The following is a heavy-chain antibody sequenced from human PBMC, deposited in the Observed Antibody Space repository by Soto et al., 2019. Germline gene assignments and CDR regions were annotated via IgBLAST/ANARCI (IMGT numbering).Heavy chain of an antibody. CDR1: GDSINNYY. J-gene: IGHJ4*02. D-gene: IGHD6-13*01. V-gene: IGHV4-59*01. CDR3: AKYRRTEAEGFALDY. CDR2: IYYTGST. Sequence: SETLSLTCTVSGDSINNYYWSWIRQPPGKRLEWIGYIYYTGSTTYNPSLESRVTMSVDTSKNQFSLKLNSVNAADTAVYYCAKYRRTEAEGFALDYWGRGTLVTVSS.